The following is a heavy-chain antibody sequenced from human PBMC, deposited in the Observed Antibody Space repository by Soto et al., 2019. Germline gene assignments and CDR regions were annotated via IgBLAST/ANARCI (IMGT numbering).Heavy chain of an antibody. CDR2: ISGSGDST. CDR3: AKILSTVTTYYYGMDV. V-gene: IGHV3-23*01. CDR1: GFTFNTYP. D-gene: IGHD4-17*01. J-gene: IGHJ6*02. Sequence: GGSLRLSCAASGFTFNTYPMSFVRQAPFKGLEGVSSISGSGDSTYYTDSVKGRLTISRDNSKNTLYLQMNSLRAEDTAIYYCAKILSTVTTYYYGMDVWGQGTTVTVSS.